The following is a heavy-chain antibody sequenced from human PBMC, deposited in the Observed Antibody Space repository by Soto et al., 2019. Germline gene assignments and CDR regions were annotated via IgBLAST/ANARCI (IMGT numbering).Heavy chain of an antibody. CDR3: AHGGPAASLDS. CDR2: IYWNDDK. J-gene: IGHJ4*02. D-gene: IGHD6-13*01. V-gene: IGHV2-5*01. Sequence: QITLKESGPPMVKPTQTLTLTCTFSGFSLSKAGVGVGWVRQPPGKALEWLAVIYWNDDKRYSPSLKSRLTITKDTSKNQVVLIMTNMDPVDTATYYCAHGGPAASLDSWGPGTLVTVSS. CDR1: GFSLSKAGVG.